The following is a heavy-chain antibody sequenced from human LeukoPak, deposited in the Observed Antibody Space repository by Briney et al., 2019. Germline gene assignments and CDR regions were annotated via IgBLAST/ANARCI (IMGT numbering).Heavy chain of an antibody. Sequence: GGSLRLSCAASGFTFSSYWMSWVRQAPGKGLEWVAHIKQDGSDKYYVDSVKSRFTVSRDNAKNSLYLQMNSLRAEDTAVYYCATHPGDHWFGYLQLWGQGTLVTVSS. CDR3: ATHPGDHWFGYLQL. CDR2: IKQDGSDK. D-gene: IGHD3-10*01. CDR1: GFTFSSYW. J-gene: IGHJ4*02. V-gene: IGHV3-7*01.